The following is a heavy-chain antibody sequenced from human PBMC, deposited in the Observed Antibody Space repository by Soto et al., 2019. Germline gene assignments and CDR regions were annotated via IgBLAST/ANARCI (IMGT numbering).Heavy chain of an antibody. D-gene: IGHD1-1*01. CDR1: GFTFDDYA. CDR3: AKELTNWNNGLGYYYYGMDV. CDR2: ISWNSGSI. J-gene: IGHJ6*02. V-gene: IGHV3-9*01. Sequence: EVQLVESGGGLVQPGRSLRLSCAASGFTFDDYAMHWVRQAPGKGLVWVSGISWNSGSIGYADSVKGRFTISRDNAKNSLYLEMNSLRAEDTALYYCAKELTNWNNGLGYYYYGMDVWGQGTTVTVSS.